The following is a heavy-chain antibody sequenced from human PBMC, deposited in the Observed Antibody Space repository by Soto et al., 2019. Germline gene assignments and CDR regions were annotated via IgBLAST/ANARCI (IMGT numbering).Heavy chain of an antibody. Sequence: SVKVSCKASGGTFSSYAISWVRQAPVQGLEWMGGIIPIFGTANYAQKFQGRVTITADKSTSTAYMELSRLRSEDTAVYYCASGRDGYNYDGLYGMDVWGQGTTVTVSS. D-gene: IGHD5-12*01. V-gene: IGHV1-69*06. CDR2: IIPIFGTA. CDR3: ASGRDGYNYDGLYGMDV. CDR1: GGTFSSYA. J-gene: IGHJ6*02.